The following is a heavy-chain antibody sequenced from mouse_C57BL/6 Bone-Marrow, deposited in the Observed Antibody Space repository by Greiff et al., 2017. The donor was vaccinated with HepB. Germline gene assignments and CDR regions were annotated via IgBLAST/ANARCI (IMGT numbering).Heavy chain of an antibody. V-gene: IGHV1-42*01. CDR3: ARRRCYYSNPYFDY. CDR1: GYSFTGYY. D-gene: IGHD2-5*01. CDR2: INPSTGGT. Sequence: EVKLVESGPELVKPGASVKISCKASGYSFTGYYMNWVKQSPEKSLEWIGEINPSTGGTTYNQKFKAKATLTVDKSSSTAYMQLKSLTSEDSAVYYCARRRCYYSNPYFDYWGQGTTLTVSS. J-gene: IGHJ2*01.